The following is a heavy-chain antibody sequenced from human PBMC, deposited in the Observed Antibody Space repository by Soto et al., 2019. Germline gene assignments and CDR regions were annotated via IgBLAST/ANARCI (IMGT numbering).Heavy chain of an antibody. Sequence: EVQLLDSGGGLVQPGGSLRLSCAASGFTFNNYAMTWVRQAPGKGLEWVSAISGGGDTTSYADSVKGRFTVSRDGSQNKLYLQMSSLRAEDTALYYCAKGRGGSGSLTPRVDFWCQGTLVTVSS. CDR1: GFTFNNYA. CDR3: AKGRGGSGSLTPRVDF. J-gene: IGHJ4*02. V-gene: IGHV3-23*01. CDR2: ISGGGDTT. D-gene: IGHD3-10*01.